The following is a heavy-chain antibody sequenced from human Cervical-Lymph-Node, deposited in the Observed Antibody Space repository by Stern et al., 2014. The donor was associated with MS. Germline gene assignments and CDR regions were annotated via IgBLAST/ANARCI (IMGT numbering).Heavy chain of an antibody. Sequence: VQLVESGPGLVKPSQTLSLTCTVSGGSISSGGYYWSWIRQHPGKGLEWVGFMYYSGGTYYNPSLKSRVTISVDTAKNPFSLKLSSVTAADTAVYYCASHSAGSPIPWYYGMDVWGQGTTGTVSS. CDR1: GGSISSGGYY. V-gene: IGHV4-31*03. D-gene: IGHD5-18*01. J-gene: IGHJ6*02. CDR2: MYYSGGT. CDR3: ASHSAGSPIPWYYGMDV.